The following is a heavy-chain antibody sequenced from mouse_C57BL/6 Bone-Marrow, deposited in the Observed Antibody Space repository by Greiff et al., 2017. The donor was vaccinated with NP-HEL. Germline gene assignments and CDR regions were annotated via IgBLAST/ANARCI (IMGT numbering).Heavy chain of an antibody. CDR1: GYTFTSYW. J-gene: IGHJ2*01. V-gene: IGHV1-69*01. D-gene: IGHD1-1*01. Sequence: QVQLQQPGAELVMPGASVKLSCKASGYTFTSYWMHWVKQRPGQGLEWIGEIDPSDSYPNYNQKFKGKSTLTVDKSSSTAYMQLSSLTSEDSAVYYCARLIYYYGSSQFFDYWGQGTTLTVSS. CDR3: ARLIYYYGSSQFFDY. CDR2: IDPSDSYP.